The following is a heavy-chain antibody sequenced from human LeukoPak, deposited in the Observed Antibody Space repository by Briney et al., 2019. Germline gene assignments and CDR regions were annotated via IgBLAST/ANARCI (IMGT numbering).Heavy chain of an antibody. Sequence: ASVKVSCKASGYTFTSYGISWVRQAPGQGLEWMGWISAYNGNTNYAQKLQGRVTMTTDTSTSTAYMELRSLRSDDTAVYYCARDPDSSGATEYFDYWGQGTLVTVSS. D-gene: IGHD6-19*01. V-gene: IGHV1-18*01. CDR1: GYTFTSYG. J-gene: IGHJ4*02. CDR2: ISAYNGNT. CDR3: ARDPDSSGATEYFDY.